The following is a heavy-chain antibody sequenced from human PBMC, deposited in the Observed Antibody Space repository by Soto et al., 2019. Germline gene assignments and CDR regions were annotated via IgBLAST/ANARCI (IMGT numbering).Heavy chain of an antibody. CDR1: EYTFTSYG. CDR2: ISAYNGNT. Sequence: ASVKVSCQASEYTFTSYGISWVRQAPGQGLEWMGWISAYNGNTNYAQKLQGRVTMTTDTSTGTAYMELRSLRSDDTAVYYCARDYCSSTSCHDAFDIWGQGTMVTVSS. CDR3: ARDYCSSTSCHDAFDI. V-gene: IGHV1-18*01. D-gene: IGHD2-2*01. J-gene: IGHJ3*02.